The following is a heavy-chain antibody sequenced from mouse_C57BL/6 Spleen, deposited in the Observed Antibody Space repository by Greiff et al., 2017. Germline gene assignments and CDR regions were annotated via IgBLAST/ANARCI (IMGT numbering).Heavy chain of an antibody. CDR1: GFTFSSYT. J-gene: IGHJ1*03. Sequence: EVKLVESGGGLVKPGGSLKLSCAASGFTFSSYTMSWVRQTPEKRLEWVATISGGGGNTYYPDSVKGRFTISRDNAKNTLYLQMSSLRSEDTALYYCASPYYYGSRNWYFDVWGTGTTVTVSS. D-gene: IGHD1-1*01. CDR2: ISGGGGNT. CDR3: ASPYYYGSRNWYFDV. V-gene: IGHV5-9*01.